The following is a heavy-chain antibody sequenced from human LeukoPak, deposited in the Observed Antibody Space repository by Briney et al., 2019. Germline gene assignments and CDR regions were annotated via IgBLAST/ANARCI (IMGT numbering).Heavy chain of an antibody. CDR1: GFTFSTYS. J-gene: IGHJ3*02. Sequence: PGGSLRLSCAASGFTFSTYSMNWLRLAPGKGLEWVSSISPDSNYKYYVDSVKGRFTISRDNAKSSLYLQMNSLRAEDTAVYYCARDIEANYDSPPFDAFDIWGQGTMVTVSS. V-gene: IGHV3-21*01. CDR3: ARDIEANYDSPPFDAFDI. D-gene: IGHD3-22*01. CDR2: ISPDSNYK.